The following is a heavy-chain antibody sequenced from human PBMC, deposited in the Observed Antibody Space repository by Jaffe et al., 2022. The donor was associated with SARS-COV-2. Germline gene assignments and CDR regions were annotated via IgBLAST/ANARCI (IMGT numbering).Heavy chain of an antibody. CDR2: IRSSTSDA. Sequence: EVQLVESGGGLVKPGGSLRLSCAASGFTFSRYSMNWVRQAPGKGLEWVSSIRSSTSDAYYADSVKGRFTISRDNAENSLFLQMNSLRAEDTAVYYCARDSHYDSSDHYYGDPLYYFDYWGQGTLVTVSS. J-gene: IGHJ4*02. CDR3: ARDSHYDSSDHYYGDPLYYFDY. CDR1: GFTFSRYS. D-gene: IGHD3-22*01. V-gene: IGHV3-21*01.